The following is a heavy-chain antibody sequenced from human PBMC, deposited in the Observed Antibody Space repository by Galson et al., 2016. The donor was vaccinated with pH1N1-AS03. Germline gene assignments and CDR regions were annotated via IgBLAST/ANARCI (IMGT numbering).Heavy chain of an antibody. CDR3: ARRSPWSPVPTFYFDY. V-gene: IGHV3-23*01. CDR1: GFTFSTFS. D-gene: IGHD4/OR15-4a*01. Sequence: SLRLSCAASGFTFSTFSMSWARQTPGRGLEWVSSISASATDTYYADSVKGRFTISRDNSRDTLSLQMSNLRAEETAVYYCARRSPWSPVPTFYFDYWGQGTTVTVSS. J-gene: IGHJ4*03. CDR2: ISASATDT.